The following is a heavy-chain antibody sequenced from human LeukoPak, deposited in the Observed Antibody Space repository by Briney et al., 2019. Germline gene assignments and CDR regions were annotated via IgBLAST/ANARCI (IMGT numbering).Heavy chain of an antibody. CDR3: ARDLRVVEARDY. J-gene: IGHJ4*02. CDR1: GFTFSSYW. D-gene: IGHD2-15*01. Sequence: GGSLRLSCAASGFTFSSYWISWVRQAPGKGLEWVANIKQDGSEKFYVDSVKGRFTISRDNAKNSLYLQMNSLRAEDTAVYYCARDLRVVEARDYWGQGTLVTVSS. V-gene: IGHV3-7*01. CDR2: IKQDGSEK.